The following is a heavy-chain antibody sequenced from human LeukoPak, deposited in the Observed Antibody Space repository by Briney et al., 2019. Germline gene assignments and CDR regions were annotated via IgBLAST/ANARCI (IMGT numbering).Heavy chain of an antibody. Sequence: GGSLRLSCAASGFTFSSYAMHWVRQAPGKGLEWVAVISYDGSNKYYADSVKGRFTISRDNSKNTLYLQMNSLRAEDTAVYYCARDLKRWLQLGYFDYWGQGTLVTVSS. CDR2: ISYDGSNK. J-gene: IGHJ4*02. CDR1: GFTFSSYA. V-gene: IGHV3-30-3*01. D-gene: IGHD5-24*01. CDR3: ARDLKRWLQLGYFDY.